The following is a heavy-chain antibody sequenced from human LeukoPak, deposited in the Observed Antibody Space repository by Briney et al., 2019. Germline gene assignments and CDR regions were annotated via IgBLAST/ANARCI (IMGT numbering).Heavy chain of an antibody. V-gene: IGHV3-48*03. J-gene: IGHJ5*02. CDR2: ISSSGSTI. CDR3: ARDSLPYDYVWGSYRFFDP. CDR1: GFTFSSYE. Sequence: PEGSLRLSCAASGFTFSSYEMNWVRQAPGKGLEWVSYISSSGSTIYYADSVKGRFTISRDNAKNSLYLQMNSLRAEDTAAYYCARDSLPYDYVWGSYRFFDPWGQGTLVTVSS. D-gene: IGHD3-16*02.